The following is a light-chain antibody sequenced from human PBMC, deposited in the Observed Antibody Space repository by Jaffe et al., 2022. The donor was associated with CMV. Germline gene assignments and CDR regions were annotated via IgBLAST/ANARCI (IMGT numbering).Light chain of an antibody. CDR3: QSYDSSLSGVV. V-gene: IGLV1-40*01. CDR1: SSNIGAGFD. J-gene: IGLJ2*01. CDR2: GHN. Sequence: VLTQPPSVSGAPGQRVTISCTGSSSNIGAGFDIHWYQQVPGTAPKLLVYGHNYRPAGVPDRFSGFKSGTSASLAITGLQGEDEADYYCQSYDSSLSGVVFGGGTKLTVL.